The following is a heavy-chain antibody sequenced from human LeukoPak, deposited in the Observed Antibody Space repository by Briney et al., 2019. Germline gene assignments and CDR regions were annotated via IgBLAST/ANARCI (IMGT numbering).Heavy chain of an antibody. V-gene: IGHV4-39*01. CDR2: MSNSGST. CDR3: ARRSQAAAGRGIDY. D-gene: IGHD6-13*01. Sequence: SETLSLTFTVCGGSISSSSYYGGWIRQSPGKGLECIGTMSNSGSTYYNPSLKSRVTISGDTAKNQFSLKLSSVTAADTAVYYCARRSQAAAGRGIDYWGQGTLVTVSS. CDR1: GGSISSSSYY. J-gene: IGHJ4*02.